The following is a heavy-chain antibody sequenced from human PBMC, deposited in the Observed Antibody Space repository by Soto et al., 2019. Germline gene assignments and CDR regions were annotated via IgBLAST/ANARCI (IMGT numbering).Heavy chain of an antibody. J-gene: IGHJ4*02. Sequence: VASVKVSCKASGYTFTSYGISWVQQAPGQGLEWMGWISAYNGNTNYAQKLQGRVTMTTDTSTSTAYMELRSLRSDDTAVYYCASWSPSSIGVQDYYFDYWGQGTLVTVSS. D-gene: IGHD2-21*01. V-gene: IGHV1-18*01. CDR3: ASWSPSSIGVQDYYFDY. CDR1: GYTFTSYG. CDR2: ISAYNGNT.